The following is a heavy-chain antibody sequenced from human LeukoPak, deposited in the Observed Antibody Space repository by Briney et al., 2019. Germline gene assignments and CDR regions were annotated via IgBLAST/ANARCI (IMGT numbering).Heavy chain of an antibody. CDR3: AKDTHIVVVTASTFDY. D-gene: IGHD2-21*02. CDR1: GFTFSSYA. V-gene: IGHV3-23*01. J-gene: IGHJ4*02. CDR2: ISGSGGST. Sequence: GGSLRLSCAASGFTFSSYAMSWVRQAPGKGLELVSAISGSGGSTYYADSVKGRFTISRDNSKNTLYLQMNSLRAEDTAVYYCAKDTHIVVVTASTFDYWGQGTLVTVSS.